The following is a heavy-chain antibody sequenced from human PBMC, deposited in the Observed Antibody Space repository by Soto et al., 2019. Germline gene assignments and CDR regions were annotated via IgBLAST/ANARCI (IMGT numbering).Heavy chain of an antibody. V-gene: IGHV1-18*01. CDR1: GYTFTSYG. J-gene: IGHJ3*02. CDR3: ARDSSSSYDTAFDI. D-gene: IGHD6-6*01. CDR2: ISAYNGNT. Sequence: ASVKVSCKASGYTFTSYGISWVRQAPGQGLEWMGWISAYNGNTNYAQKLQGRVTMTTDTSTSTAYMKLGSLRSDDTAVNYCARDSSSSYDTAFDIWGQGTMVTVSS.